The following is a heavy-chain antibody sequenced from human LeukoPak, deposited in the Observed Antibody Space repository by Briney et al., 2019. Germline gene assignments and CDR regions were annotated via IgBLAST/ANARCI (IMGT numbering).Heavy chain of an antibody. D-gene: IGHD3-16*01. J-gene: IGHJ4*02. CDR3: AKVSVCYGCYLDY. Sequence: GGSLRLSCAASGYTFSSHGLTWVRQAPGKGLEWVSPINGAGTNTYYAETVKGRFTISRDNSKNTLYLQMHSLRAEDTAIYYCAKVSVCYGCYLDYWGQGTLVTVS. V-gene: IGHV3-23*01. CDR2: INGAGTNT. CDR1: GYTFSSHG.